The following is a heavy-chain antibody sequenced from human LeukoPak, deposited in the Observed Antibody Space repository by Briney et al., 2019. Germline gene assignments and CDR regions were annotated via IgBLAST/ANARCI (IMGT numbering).Heavy chain of an antibody. CDR1: GFIFSTYG. D-gene: IGHD2-2*01. V-gene: IGHV3-33*01. Sequence: PGGSLRLSCEASGFIFSTYGMHWVRQAPGKGLEWVAVIWFDGSNKYYADSVRGRFSISRDNSKNTLFLQMNSLRAEDAAVYYCAREYQLLSGGMDVWGQGTTVTVSS. J-gene: IGHJ6*02. CDR3: AREYQLLSGGMDV. CDR2: IWFDGSNK.